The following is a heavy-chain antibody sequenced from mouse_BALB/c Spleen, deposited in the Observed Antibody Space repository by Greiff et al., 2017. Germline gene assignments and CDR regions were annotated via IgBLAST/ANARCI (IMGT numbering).Heavy chain of an antibody. D-gene: IGHD6-2*01. CDR1: GYTFTSYT. J-gene: IGHJ2*01. CDR3: ARSLRYYFDY. Sequence: VQVVESAAELARPGASVKMSCKASGYTFTSYTMHWVKQRPGQGLEWIGYINPSSGYTEYNQKFKDKTTLTADKSSSTAYMQLSSLTSEDSAVYYCARSLRYYFDYWGQGTTLTVSS. V-gene: IGHV1-4*02. CDR2: INPSSGYT.